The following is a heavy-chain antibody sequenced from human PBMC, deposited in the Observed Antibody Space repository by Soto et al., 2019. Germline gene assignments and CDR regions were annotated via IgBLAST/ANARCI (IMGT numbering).Heavy chain of an antibody. CDR2: ITGSGDTT. V-gene: IGHV3-23*01. CDR1: GFTFSSYA. J-gene: IGHJ4*02. CDR3: AKERRYEYGVYGSFDY. D-gene: IGHD5-12*01. Sequence: GGSLRLSCAASGFTFSSYAMSWVRQATGKGLEWVSVITGSGDTTDYADSVKGRFTISRDQSKNTLYLQMTSLRLEDTAVYYCAKERRYEYGVYGSFDYWGQGTLVTVSS.